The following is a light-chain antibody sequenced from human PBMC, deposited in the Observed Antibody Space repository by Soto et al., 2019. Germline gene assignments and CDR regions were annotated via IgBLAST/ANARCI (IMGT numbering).Light chain of an antibody. CDR3: QTWGTGIRV. CDR2: LNSDGSH. Sequence: QPVLTQSPSASASLGASVKLTCTLSSGHSSYAIAWHQQQPEKGPRYLMKLNSDGSHSNGDGIPDRFSGSSSGAERYLTISSLQSEDDADYYCQTWGTGIRVFGTGTKLTVL. V-gene: IGLV4-69*01. J-gene: IGLJ1*01. CDR1: SGHSSYA.